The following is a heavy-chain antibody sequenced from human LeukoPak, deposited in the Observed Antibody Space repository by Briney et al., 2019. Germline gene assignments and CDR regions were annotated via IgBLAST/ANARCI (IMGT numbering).Heavy chain of an antibody. J-gene: IGHJ4*02. CDR1: GFTFSSYS. CDR3: ARDQGITDY. CDR2: ISSSSKTI. V-gene: IGHV3-48*02. Sequence: GGALRVSCAASGFTFSSYSMKWVPRAPGKGLEWVSYISSSSKTIYYADSVKGRFTISRDNAKNSRYLQMNSLRDEDSVVYYWARDQGITDYWGQGTLVSASS.